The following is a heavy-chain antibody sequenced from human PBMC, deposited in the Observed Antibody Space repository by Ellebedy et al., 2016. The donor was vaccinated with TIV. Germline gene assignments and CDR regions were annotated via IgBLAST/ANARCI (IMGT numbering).Heavy chain of an antibody. J-gene: IGHJ5*02. CDR1: GFTFSSYW. CDR3: ARDGAPLAYSPSDWFDP. D-gene: IGHD3-16*01. Sequence: GGSLRLSCAASGFTFSSYWMSWVRQAPGKGLEWVANINQDGSEKYFVDSVEGRFTISRDNAKNSLYLQMNSLRAEDTALYYCARDGAPLAYSPSDWFDPWGQGTLVTVSS. CDR2: INQDGSEK. V-gene: IGHV3-7*01.